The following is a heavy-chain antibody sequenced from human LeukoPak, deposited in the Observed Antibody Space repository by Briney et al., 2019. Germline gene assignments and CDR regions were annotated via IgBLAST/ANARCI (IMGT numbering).Heavy chain of an antibody. D-gene: IGHD6-19*01. J-gene: IGHJ5*02. CDR2: ISWNSGSI. CDR1: GFTFDDYA. Sequence: GRSLRLSCAASGFTFDDYAMHWVRQAPGKGLEWVSGISWNSGSIGHADSVKGRFTISRDNAKNSLYLQMNSLRAEDTALYYCAKGGIAVTWGQGTLVTVSS. CDR3: AKGGIAVT. V-gene: IGHV3-9*01.